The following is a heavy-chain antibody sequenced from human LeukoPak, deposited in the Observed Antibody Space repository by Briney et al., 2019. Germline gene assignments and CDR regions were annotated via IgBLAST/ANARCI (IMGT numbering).Heavy chain of an antibody. V-gene: IGHV4-30-4*01. CDR1: GGSLSRDDNY. D-gene: IGHD3-10*01. Sequence: SETLSLTCAVSGGSLSRDDNYWNWIRQPPGKGLEWIGYIYHSGTTYYNPSLRSRVTISIDTSKNQFSLRLNSVTAADTAVYYCARVAVIRGVIDYWGQGTLVTVPS. CDR3: ARVAVIRGVIDY. CDR2: IYHSGTT. J-gene: IGHJ4*02.